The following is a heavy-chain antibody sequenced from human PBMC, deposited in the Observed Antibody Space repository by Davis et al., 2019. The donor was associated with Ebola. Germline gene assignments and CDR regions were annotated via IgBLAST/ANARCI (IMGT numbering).Heavy chain of an antibody. D-gene: IGHD3-22*01. CDR1: GFTFSSYS. CDR2: ISSSSSYI. CDR3: ARDVLDYYDSSGYVY. J-gene: IGHJ4*02. V-gene: IGHV3-21*01. Sequence: GESLKISCAASGFTFSSYSMNWVRQAPGKGLEWVSSISSSSSYISYADSVKGRFTISRDNAKNSLYLQMNSLRAEDTAVYYCARDVLDYYDSSGYVYWGQGTLITVSS.